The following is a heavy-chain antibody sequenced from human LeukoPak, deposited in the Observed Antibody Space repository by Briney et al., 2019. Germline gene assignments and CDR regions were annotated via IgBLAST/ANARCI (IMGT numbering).Heavy chain of an antibody. CDR1: GYTFTSYG. V-gene: IGHV1-2*02. J-gene: IGHJ3*02. D-gene: IGHD1-20*01. CDR2: INPNSGGT. Sequence: ASVKVSCKASGYTFTSYGISWVRQAPGQGLEWMGWINPNSGGTNYAQKFQGRVTMTRDTSISTAYMELSRLRSDDTAVYYCARGRRNWIQGAFDIWGQGTMVTVSS. CDR3: ARGRRNWIQGAFDI.